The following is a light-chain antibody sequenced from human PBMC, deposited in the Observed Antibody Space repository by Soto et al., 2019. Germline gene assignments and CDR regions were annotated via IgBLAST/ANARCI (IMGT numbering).Light chain of an antibody. CDR2: STS. Sequence: QTVVTQEPSLTVSPGGTVTLTCASSTGAVTSGYYLGWFQQRPGQAPTSLIHSTSIKHSWTPARFSGSLLGGKAALTLSAVQPEDEADYYCLLYFDGAQVFGGGTKVTVL. V-gene: IGLV7-43*01. J-gene: IGLJ3*02. CDR3: LLYFDGAQV. CDR1: TGAVTSGYY.